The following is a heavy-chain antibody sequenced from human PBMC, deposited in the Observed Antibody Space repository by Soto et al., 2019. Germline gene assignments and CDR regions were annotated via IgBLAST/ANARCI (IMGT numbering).Heavy chain of an antibody. CDR2: AFYSGSS. J-gene: IGHJ4*02. V-gene: IGHV4-39*01. Sequence: QLQLQESGPGLVKPSETLSLTCTVSGGSISSRSYWWAWIRQPPGKGLEWIGDAFYSGSSYYNQSLTSRVANSENTSKNQYSLKLKSVTAADTALYYCARHPRDDYNYGGSGIFDYWGQGTLVTVSS. CDR3: ARHPRDDYNYGGSGIFDY. CDR1: GGSISSRSYW. D-gene: IGHD4-4*01.